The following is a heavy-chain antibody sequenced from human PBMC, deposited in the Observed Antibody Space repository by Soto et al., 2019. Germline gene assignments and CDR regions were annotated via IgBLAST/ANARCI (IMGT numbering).Heavy chain of an antibody. J-gene: IGHJ4*02. CDR3: AIVSRSSWYFDY. D-gene: IGHD6-13*01. CDR2: ISWNSGSI. CDR1: GFTFDDYA. V-gene: IGHV3-9*01. Sequence: GGSLRLSCAASGFTFDDYAMHWVRQAPGKGLEWVSGISWNSGSIGYADSVKGRFTISRDNAKNSLYLQMNSLRAEDTALYYCAIVSRSSWYFDYWGQGTLVTVSS.